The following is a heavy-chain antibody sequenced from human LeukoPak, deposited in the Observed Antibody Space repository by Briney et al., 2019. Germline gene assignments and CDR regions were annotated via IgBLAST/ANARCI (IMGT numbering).Heavy chain of an antibody. J-gene: IGHJ3*02. Sequence: ASVKVSCKASGYTFTRYDLHWVRQAPGQGLEWMGIINPSGGSTSYAQKFQGRVTMTRDTSTSTVYMELSSLRSEDTAVYYCARDLHHRGYYDTSGPYGIWGQGTLVTVSS. D-gene: IGHD3-22*01. V-gene: IGHV1-46*01. CDR2: INPSGGST. CDR1: GYTFTRYD. CDR3: ARDLHHRGYYDTSGPYGI.